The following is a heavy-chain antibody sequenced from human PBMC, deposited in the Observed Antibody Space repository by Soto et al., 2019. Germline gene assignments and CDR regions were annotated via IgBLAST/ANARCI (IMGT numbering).Heavy chain of an antibody. CDR2: INHSGST. D-gene: IGHD2-15*01. Sequence: QVLLQQWGAGLLKPSETLSLTCAVYGESFSGYYWSWIRQPPGKGLEWIGEINHSGSTNYKPSLKSRVTISVDTSKNQFSLKLSSVTAADTAVYYCARVALVADYWGQGTLVTVSS. CDR1: GESFSGYY. CDR3: ARVALVADY. V-gene: IGHV4-34*01. J-gene: IGHJ4*02.